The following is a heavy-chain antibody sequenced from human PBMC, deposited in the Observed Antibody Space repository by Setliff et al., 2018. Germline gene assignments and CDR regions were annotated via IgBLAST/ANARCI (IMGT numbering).Heavy chain of an antibody. CDR1: GGSISSSSYY. D-gene: IGHD3-3*01. CDR2: IYYSGST. V-gene: IGHV4-39*07. CDR3: ARRETYYNFWSGYYAY. J-gene: IGHJ4*02. Sequence: SETLSLTCTVSGGSISSSSYYWGWIRQPPGKGLEWIGSIYYSGSTYYNPSLKSRVTISVDTSKNQFSLKLSSATAADTAVYYCARRETYYNFWSGYYAYWGQGTLVTVSS.